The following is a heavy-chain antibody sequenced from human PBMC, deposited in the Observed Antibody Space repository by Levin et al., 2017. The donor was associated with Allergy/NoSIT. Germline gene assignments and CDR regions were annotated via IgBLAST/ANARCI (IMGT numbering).Heavy chain of an antibody. V-gene: IGHV4-59*01. Sequence: PGGSLRLSCTVSGGSISSYYWSWIRQPPGKGLEWIGYIYYSGSTNYNPSLKSRVTISVDTSKNQFSLKLSSVTAADTAVYYCARESQADIPNPSLFDPWGQGTLVTVSS. CDR3: ARESQADIPNPSLFDP. CDR1: GGSISSYY. CDR2: IYYSGST. J-gene: IGHJ5*02. D-gene: IGHD3-9*01.